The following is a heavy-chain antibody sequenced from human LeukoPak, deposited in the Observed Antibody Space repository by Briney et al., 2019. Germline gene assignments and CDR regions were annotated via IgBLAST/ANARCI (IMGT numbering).Heavy chain of an antibody. CDR2: IYHSGTT. CDR3: ARDGEDSSGYQNAFDI. CDR1: GYSISSGYY. D-gene: IGHD3-22*01. Sequence: SETLSLTCTVSGYSISSGYYWGWTRQAPGKGLEWIASIYHSGTTYYNPSLKSRVTISVDTSKNQFSLKLSSVTAADTAVYYCARDGEDSSGYQNAFDIWGQGTMVTVSS. J-gene: IGHJ3*02. V-gene: IGHV4-38-2*02.